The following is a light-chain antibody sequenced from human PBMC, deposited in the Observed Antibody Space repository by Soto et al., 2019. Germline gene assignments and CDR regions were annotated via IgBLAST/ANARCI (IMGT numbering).Light chain of an antibody. J-gene: IGLJ2*01. Sequence: QSALTQPPSASGSPGQSVTISCTGTSSDVGGYNYVSWYQQHPGKAPKLMIYGVNKRPSGVPDRFSGSKSGNTASLTVSGLQAEDEADYYCSSFAGSNRVVFGGGTKLTVL. CDR1: SSDVGGYNY. CDR3: SSFAGSNRVV. V-gene: IGLV2-8*01. CDR2: GVN.